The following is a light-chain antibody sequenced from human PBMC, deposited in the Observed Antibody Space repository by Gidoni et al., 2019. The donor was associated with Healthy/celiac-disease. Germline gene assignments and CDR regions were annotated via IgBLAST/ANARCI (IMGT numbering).Light chain of an antibody. CDR2: SNN. CDR1: SSNIGSNT. CDR3: AAWDDSLNGVV. V-gene: IGLV1-44*01. Sequence: QSVLTQPPSASGTPGQRVTISFSGRSSNIGSNTVNWYQQLPGTAPKLLIYSNNQRPSGVPARFSGSKSGTSASLAISGLQSEDEADYYCAAWDDSLNGVVFGGGTKLTVL. J-gene: IGLJ2*01.